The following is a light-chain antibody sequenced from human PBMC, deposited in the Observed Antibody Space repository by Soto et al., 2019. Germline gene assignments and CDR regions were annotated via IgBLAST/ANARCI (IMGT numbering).Light chain of an antibody. CDR1: QGIGDT. CDR3: QQYGSSGT. CDR2: AAS. Sequence: EVELRQAPSTLSGSPGEGATLSCRASQGIGDTLAWYQHKPGQAPRLLIDAASSRASGIPDRFSGSGSGTDFTITISLLAHEDFAVYYCQQYGSSGTFGQGTKVDIK. J-gene: IGKJ1*01. V-gene: IGKV3-20*01.